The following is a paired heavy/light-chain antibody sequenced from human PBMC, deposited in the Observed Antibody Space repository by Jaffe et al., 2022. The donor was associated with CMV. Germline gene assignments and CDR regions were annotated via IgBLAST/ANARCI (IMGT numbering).Heavy chain of an antibody. J-gene: IGHJ3*02. CDR2: ISRSGNSA. CDR1: GFTFSSYA. V-gene: IGHV3-23*01. D-gene: IGHD2-21*02. CDR3: AKPLVMVTAYDAFDI. Sequence: EVQLLESGGGLVQPGGSLRLSCAASGFTFSSYAMSWVRQAPGKGLEWVSSISRSGNSAYYADSVKGRFTISRDNSKNTLYLQMNSLRAEDTAVYYCAKPLVMVTAYDAFDIWGQGTMVTVSS.
Light chain of an antibody. CDR2: AAS. CDR1: QDISNS. CDR3: QHYYPTSVA. V-gene: IGKV1-NL1*01. Sequence: DIQMTQSPSSLSASVGDRVTISCRASQDISNSLAWYQQKPGKAPKLLLYAASRLESEVPSRVSGSGSGTDYTLTISSLQPEDFATYYCQHYYPTSVAFGQGTKVEFK. J-gene: IGKJ1*01.